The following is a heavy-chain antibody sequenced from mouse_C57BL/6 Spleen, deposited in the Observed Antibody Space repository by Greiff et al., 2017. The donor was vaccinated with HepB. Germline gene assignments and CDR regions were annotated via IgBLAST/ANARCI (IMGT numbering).Heavy chain of an antibody. Sequence: VHVKQSGAELVKPGASVKLSCTASGFNIKDYYMHWVKQRTEQGLEWIGRIDPEDGETKYAPKFQGKATITADTSSNTAYLQLSSLTSEDTAVYYCARGRYDYDGRGYYAMDYWGQGTSVTVSS. V-gene: IGHV14-2*01. J-gene: IGHJ4*01. CDR3: ARGRYDYDGRGYYAMDY. CDR1: GFNIKDYY. CDR2: IDPEDGET. D-gene: IGHD2-4*01.